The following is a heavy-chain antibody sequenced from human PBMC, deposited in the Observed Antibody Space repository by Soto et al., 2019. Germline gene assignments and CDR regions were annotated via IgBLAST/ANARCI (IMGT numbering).Heavy chain of an antibody. J-gene: IGHJ4*02. CDR2: ISGSGGST. D-gene: IGHD3-22*01. V-gene: IGHV3-23*01. CDR1: GFTFSSYA. CDR3: AKDRYTMIVVVITPFDY. Sequence: GGSLRLSCAASGFTFSSYAMSWVRQAPGKGLEWVSAISGSGGSTYYADSVKGRFTISRDNSKNTLYLQMNSLRAEDAAVYYCAKDRYTMIVVVITPFDYWGQGTLVTVSS.